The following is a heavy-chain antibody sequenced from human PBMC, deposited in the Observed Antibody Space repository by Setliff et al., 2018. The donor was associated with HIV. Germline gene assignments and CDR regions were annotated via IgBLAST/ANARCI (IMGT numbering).Heavy chain of an antibody. V-gene: IGHV1-18*04. CDR2: ISAHNGHT. CDR3: ARGVPADGYAFDI. CDR1: GYTFSDYY. J-gene: IGHJ3*02. D-gene: IGHD6-13*01. Sequence: ASVKVSCKASGYTFSDYYIHWVRQAPGQGLEWMGWISAHNGHTDYAQRFQDRVTMSTDTSTTTAFMELRSLISDDTAVYYCARGVPADGYAFDIWGQGTLVTVSS.